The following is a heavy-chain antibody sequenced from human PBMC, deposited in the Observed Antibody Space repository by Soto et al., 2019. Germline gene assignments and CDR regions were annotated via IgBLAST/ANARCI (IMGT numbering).Heavy chain of an antibody. V-gene: IGHV3-30-3*02. Sequence: QVQLVESGGGVVQPGRSLNLSCAASGFSFSTYAMHWVRQAPGKGLEWVAVISYEGSTKYYADSMKGRFTISRDNAKNTLYLQMNSLRAGDTAVYYCAKQFSGWSYFFDDGGQGTLVTVSS. D-gene: IGHD6-19*01. CDR1: GFSFSTYA. J-gene: IGHJ4*02. CDR3: AKQFSGWSYFFDD. CDR2: ISYEGSTK.